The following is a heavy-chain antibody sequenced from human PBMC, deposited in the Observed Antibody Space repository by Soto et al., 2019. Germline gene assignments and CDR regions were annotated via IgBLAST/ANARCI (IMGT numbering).Heavy chain of an antibody. CDR3: ARTRFLEWLLYRGNDYNWFDP. D-gene: IGHD3-3*01. CDR2: IIPIFGTA. CDR1: GGTFSSYA. J-gene: IGHJ5*02. Sequence: QVQLVQSGAEAKKPGSSVKVSCKASGGTFSSYAISWVRQAPGQGLEWMGGIIPIFGTANYAQKFQGRVTITADESTSTAYMELSSLRSEDTAVYYCARTRFLEWLLYRGNDYNWFDPWGQGTLVTVSS. V-gene: IGHV1-69*01.